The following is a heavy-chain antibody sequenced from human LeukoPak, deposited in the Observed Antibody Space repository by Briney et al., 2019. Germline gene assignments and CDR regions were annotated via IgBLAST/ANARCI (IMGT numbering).Heavy chain of an antibody. CDR3: ATDQLYYDYVWGSYRRGYFDY. CDR1: GYTLTELS. D-gene: IGHD3-16*02. J-gene: IGHJ4*02. Sequence: ASVKVSCKVSGYTLTELSMHWVRQPPGKGLEWMGGFDPEDGETIYAQKFQGRVTMTEDTSTDTAYMELSSLRSEDTAVYYCATDQLYYDYVWGSYRRGYFDYWGQGTLVTVSS. CDR2: FDPEDGET. V-gene: IGHV1-24*01.